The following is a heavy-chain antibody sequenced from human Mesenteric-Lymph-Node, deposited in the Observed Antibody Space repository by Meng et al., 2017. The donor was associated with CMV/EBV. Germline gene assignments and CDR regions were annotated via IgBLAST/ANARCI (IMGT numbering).Heavy chain of an antibody. D-gene: IGHD3-22*01. V-gene: IGHV4-34*12. CDR1: SLSGYY. Sequence: SLSGYYWSWIRQPPGKGLEWIAEIIDSGVTNFNPSLKSRVTVSLDTSNNRFSLNLSSLTAADTAFYYCARDGSRYYYDSSGPHWFDSWGQGTLVTVSS. CDR2: IIDSGVT. CDR3: ARDGSRYYYDSSGPHWFDS. J-gene: IGHJ5*01.